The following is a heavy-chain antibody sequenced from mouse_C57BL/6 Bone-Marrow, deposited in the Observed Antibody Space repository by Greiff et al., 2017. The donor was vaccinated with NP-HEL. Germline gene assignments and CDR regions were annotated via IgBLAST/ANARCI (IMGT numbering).Heavy chain of an antibody. CDR2: IDPENGDT. V-gene: IGHV14-4*01. CDR3: TTSLLYYGNPWYFDV. J-gene: IGHJ1*03. Sequence: DVQLQASGAELVRPGASVKLSCTASGFNIKDDYMHWVKQSPEQGLEWIGWIDPENGDTEYASQFQGKATITADTSSNTAYLQLSSLTSEDTAVYYCTTSLLYYGNPWYFDVWGTGTTVTVSS. D-gene: IGHD2-1*01. CDR1: GFNIKDDY.